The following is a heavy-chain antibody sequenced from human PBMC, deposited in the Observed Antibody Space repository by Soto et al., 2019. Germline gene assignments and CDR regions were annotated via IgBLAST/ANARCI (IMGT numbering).Heavy chain of an antibody. J-gene: IGHJ4*02. CDR1: GYSFTSYW. Sequence: KISCKGSGYSFTSYWIGWVRQMPGKGLERMGIIYPGDSDTRYSPSFQGQVTISADKSISTAYLQWSSLKASDTAMYYCARLLRYSSSWQYCDYWGQGTLVTVSS. CDR2: IYPGDSDT. V-gene: IGHV5-51*01. CDR3: ARLLRYSSSWQYCDY. D-gene: IGHD6-13*01.